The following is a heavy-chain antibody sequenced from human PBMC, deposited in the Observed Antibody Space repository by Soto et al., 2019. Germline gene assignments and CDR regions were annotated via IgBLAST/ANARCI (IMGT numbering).Heavy chain of an antibody. CDR1: GYTFSNYY. V-gene: IGHV1-2*02. J-gene: IGHJ5*02. D-gene: IGHD6-6*01. CDR2: INPNSGGT. Sequence: QVQLVQSGAEVKKPGASVKVSCKASGYTFSNYYMHWVRQAPGQGPEWMGWINPNSGGTNYAQKFQGRVTMTRDTSISTAYMELSRLRSDDTAVYHCARGRGSSSNNWFDPWGQGTLVTVS. CDR3: ARGRGSSSNNWFDP.